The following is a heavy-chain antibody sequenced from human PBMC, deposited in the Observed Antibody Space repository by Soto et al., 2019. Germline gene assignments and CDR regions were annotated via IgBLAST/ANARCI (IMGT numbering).Heavy chain of an antibody. D-gene: IGHD3-16*01. J-gene: IGHJ4*02. CDR3: ARDPIGGGAPYYIDY. Sequence: ASVKVSCEASGYTFTSYYMHWVRQAPGQGLEWMGIINPSGGSTSYAQKFQGRITMTRDTSISTAYMELSGLRSDDTAVYYCARDPIGGGAPYYIDYWGQGTLVTVSS. CDR1: GYTFTSYY. V-gene: IGHV1-46*01. CDR2: INPSGGST.